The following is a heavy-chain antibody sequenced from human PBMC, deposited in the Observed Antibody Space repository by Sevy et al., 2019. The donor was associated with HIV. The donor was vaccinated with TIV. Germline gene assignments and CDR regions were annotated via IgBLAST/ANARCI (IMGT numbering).Heavy chain of an antibody. D-gene: IGHD3-10*01. CDR1: GGSISSYY. CDR3: ARGLLLWFGDDAFDI. Sequence: SETLSLTCTVSGGSISSYYWSWIRQPPGKGLEWIEYIYYSGSTNYNPSLKSRVTISVDTSKNQFSLKLSSVTAADTAVYYCARGLLLWFGDDAFDIWGQGTMVTVSS. CDR2: IYYSGST. J-gene: IGHJ3*02. V-gene: IGHV4-59*01.